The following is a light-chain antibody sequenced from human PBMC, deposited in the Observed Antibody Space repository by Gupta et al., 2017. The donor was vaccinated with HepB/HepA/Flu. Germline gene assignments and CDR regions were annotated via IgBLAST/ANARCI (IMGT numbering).Light chain of an antibody. CDR2: GKN. V-gene: IGLV3-19*01. Sequence: QDPAVSVALGQTVTITCQGDSLRSYYASWYQQKPGQAPVLVIYGKNNRPSGIPDRFSGSSSGNTASLTITGAQAEDEADYYCNSRDSSGNLNWVFGGGTKLTVL. J-gene: IGLJ3*02. CDR1: SLRSYY. CDR3: NSRDSSGNLNWV.